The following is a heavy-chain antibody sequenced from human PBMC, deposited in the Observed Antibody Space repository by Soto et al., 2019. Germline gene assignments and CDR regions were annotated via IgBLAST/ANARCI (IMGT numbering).Heavy chain of an antibody. V-gene: IGHV6-1*01. Sequence: SQTLSLTCAISGDSVSSGSASWNWTRQTPSRGLEWLGRTYYRSKWYYDYAVSVNSRMTITPDTSKNQLSLQLSSVSPEDTAVYYCTRNVGSSWLDSWGQGTLVTVSS. CDR3: TRNVGSSWLDS. CDR2: TYYRSKWYY. J-gene: IGHJ5*01. CDR1: GDSVSSGSAS.